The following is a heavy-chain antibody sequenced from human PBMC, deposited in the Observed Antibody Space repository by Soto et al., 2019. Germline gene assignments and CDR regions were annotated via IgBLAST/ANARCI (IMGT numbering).Heavy chain of an antibody. Sequence: GGSLRLSCVASGFTLSTYAMSWVRQAPGKGLEWVSAISGSGGSTYYADSVKGRFTISRDNSKNTLYLQMNSLRAEDTAVYYCAKPLAEIVVVNFGLWGQGTLVTVSS. CDR3: AKPLAEIVVVNFGL. J-gene: IGHJ5*02. CDR2: ISGSGGST. CDR1: GFTLSTYA. V-gene: IGHV3-23*01. D-gene: IGHD3-22*01.